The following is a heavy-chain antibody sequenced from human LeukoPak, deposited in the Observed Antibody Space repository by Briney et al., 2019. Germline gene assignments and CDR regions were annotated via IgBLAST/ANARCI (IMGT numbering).Heavy chain of an antibody. J-gene: IGHJ3*01. V-gene: IGHV3-74*01. D-gene: IGHD2-21*01. CDR1: GLTFSNVW. CDR3: ASFRDTDN. Sequence: GGSLRLSCEVSGLTFSNVWMHWVRQTPGPGLVWVCRINTAGSTVYADPVKGRFTISRDNAKNMVYLQMNSLRTEDTAVYYCASFRDTDNWGRGTMVTVSS. CDR2: INTAGST.